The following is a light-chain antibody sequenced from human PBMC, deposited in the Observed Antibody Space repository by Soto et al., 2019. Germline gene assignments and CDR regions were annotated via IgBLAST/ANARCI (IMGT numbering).Light chain of an antibody. CDR1: SSNIGAGYD. J-gene: IGLJ1*01. V-gene: IGLV1-40*01. Sequence: VLTQPPSVSGAPGQRVTISCTGSSSNIGAGYDVHWYQQLPGTAPKLLIYGNNNRPSGVPDRFSDSKSGTSASLAITGLQAEDEADYFCQSYDSTLSSYVFGTGTKVTVL. CDR3: QSYDSTLSSYV. CDR2: GNN.